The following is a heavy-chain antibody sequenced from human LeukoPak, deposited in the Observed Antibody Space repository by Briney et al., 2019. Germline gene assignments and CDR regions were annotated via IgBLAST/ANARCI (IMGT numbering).Heavy chain of an antibody. CDR2: IYTSGST. J-gene: IGHJ4*02. CDR1: GGSISSGSYY. Sequence: SETLSLTCTVSGGSISSGSYYWSWIRQPAGKGLEWIGRIYTSGSTNYNPSLKSRVTISVDTSKNQFSLKLSSVTAADTAVYYCARTIAAAAPSGGYFDYWGQGTLVTVSS. CDR3: ARTIAAAAPSGGYFDY. D-gene: IGHD6-13*01. V-gene: IGHV4-61*02.